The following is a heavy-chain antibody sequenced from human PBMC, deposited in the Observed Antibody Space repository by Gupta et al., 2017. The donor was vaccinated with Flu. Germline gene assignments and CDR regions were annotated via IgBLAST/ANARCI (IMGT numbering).Heavy chain of an antibody. V-gene: IGHV6-1*01. CDR1: A. CDR2: TYYRSKWFN. CDR3: VRAEGSNYYYNYYMNV. Sequence: ACNWIRQSPWGGLEWLGRTYYRSKWFNDYAMAVRSRITINPDISKNQVSLQLNSVTPEDTAVYYCVRAEGSNYYYNYYMNVCVKVTPVTVSS. J-gene: IGHJ6*03.